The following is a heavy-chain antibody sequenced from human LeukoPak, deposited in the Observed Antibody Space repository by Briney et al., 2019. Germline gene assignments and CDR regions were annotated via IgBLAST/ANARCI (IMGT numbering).Heavy chain of an antibody. Sequence: QPGRSLRLSCSASGFTFSSYAMHWVRQAPGKGLEYVSAISSNGGSTYYADSVKGRFTISRDNSKNTLYLQMSSLRAEDTAVYYCVKARRDGYNEVWGQGTLVTVSS. CDR1: GFTFSSYA. J-gene: IGHJ4*02. CDR2: ISSNGGST. CDR3: VKARRDGYNEV. D-gene: IGHD5-24*01. V-gene: IGHV3-64D*06.